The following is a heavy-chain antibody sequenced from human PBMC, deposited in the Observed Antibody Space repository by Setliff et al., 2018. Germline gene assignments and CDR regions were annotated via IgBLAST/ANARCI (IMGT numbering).Heavy chain of an antibody. CDR1: GFTFGDYW. CDR3: ARAFYYDFWTFDY. V-gene: IGHV3-23*01. CDR2: ISGSGATT. Sequence: GGSLRLSCAASGFTFGDYWMNWVRQAPGKGLEWVSGISGSGATTYYADYVKGRFTISRDNSKNTLSLQMNSLRAEDTAVYYCARAFYYDFWTFDYWGQGTLVTVSS. J-gene: IGHJ4*02. D-gene: IGHD3-3*01.